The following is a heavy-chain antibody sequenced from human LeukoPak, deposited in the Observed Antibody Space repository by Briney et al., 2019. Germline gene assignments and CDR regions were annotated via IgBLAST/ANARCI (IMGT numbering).Heavy chain of an antibody. Sequence: PSETLSLTCTVSGGSISSDYWSWVRQPPGKGLQWIGYIDYSGSTNYNPSLKSRVTISVDRSKNQFSLKLSSVTAADTAVYYCARVSRSIAAAALFDYWGQGTLVTVSS. J-gene: IGHJ4*02. CDR1: GGSISSDY. CDR3: ARVSRSIAAAALFDY. CDR2: IDYSGST. D-gene: IGHD6-13*01. V-gene: IGHV4-59*12.